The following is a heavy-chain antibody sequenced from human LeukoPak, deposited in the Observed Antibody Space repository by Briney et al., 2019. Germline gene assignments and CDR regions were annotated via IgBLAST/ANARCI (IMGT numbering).Heavy chain of an antibody. Sequence: GGSLRLSCTASGFTFGDYVMSWVRQAPGKGLEWVGFIRSKAYGGTTKNAASVKGRFTISRDNAKNSLYLQMNSLRAEDTAVYYCARVGTPMVTIVAPYYMDVWGKGTTVTVSS. CDR3: ARVGTPMVTIVAPYYMDV. CDR1: GFTFGDYV. J-gene: IGHJ6*03. V-gene: IGHV3-49*04. CDR2: IRSKAYGGTT. D-gene: IGHD5-18*01.